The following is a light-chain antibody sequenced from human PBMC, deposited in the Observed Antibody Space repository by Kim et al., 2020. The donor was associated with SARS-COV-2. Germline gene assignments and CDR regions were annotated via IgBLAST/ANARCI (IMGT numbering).Light chain of an antibody. CDR1: SSNIWNNY. CDR2: STN. Sequence: GQQVTVSCSGSSSNIWNNYVSWYRQFPGTAPKLLIYSTNKPPFGISDRFSASKSGTSATLGIIGLQPGDESDYYCATWDGTMSAGVFGGGTKVTVL. CDR3: ATWDGTMSAGV. J-gene: IGLJ3*02. V-gene: IGLV1-51*01.